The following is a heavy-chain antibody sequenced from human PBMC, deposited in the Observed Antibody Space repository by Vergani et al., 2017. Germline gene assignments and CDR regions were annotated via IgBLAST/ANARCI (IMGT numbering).Heavy chain of an antibody. D-gene: IGHD6-13*01. CDR2: INPNSGGT. CDR1: GYTFTGYY. J-gene: IGHJ6*02. Sequence: QVQLVQSGAEVKKPGASVKVSCKASGYTFTGYYMHWVRQAPGQGLEWMGWINPNSGGTYYAQKFQGRVTMTRDTSISTAYMELSRLRSDDTAVYYCARVRQLGIYYYYYGMDVWGQGTTVTVSS. CDR3: ARVRQLGIYYYYYGMDV. V-gene: IGHV1-2*02.